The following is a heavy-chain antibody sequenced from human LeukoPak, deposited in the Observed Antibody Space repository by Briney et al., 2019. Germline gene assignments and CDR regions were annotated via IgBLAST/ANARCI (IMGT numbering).Heavy chain of an antibody. CDR1: GGSISSYY. J-gene: IGHJ4*02. CDR2: IYYSGST. Sequence: SETLSLTCTVSGGSISSYYWSWIRQPPGKGLEWIGYIYYSGSTNYNPSLKSRVTISVDTSKNQFSLRLSSVTAADTAIYYCARTLDYWGQGTLVTVSS. CDR3: ARTLDY. V-gene: IGHV4-59*12.